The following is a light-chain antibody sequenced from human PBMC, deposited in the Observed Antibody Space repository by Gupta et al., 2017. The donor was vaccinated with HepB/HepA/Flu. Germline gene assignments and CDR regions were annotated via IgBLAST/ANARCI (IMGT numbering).Light chain of an antibody. Sequence: QSALTQPASVSGAPGPSITTSCTGTSSDVGGFNYVTWYHQHPGKAPKLMIYDVSNRPSGVSNRFSGSKSGNTASLTISGLQAEDEADYYCSSYTSSSTLVVFGGGTKLTVL. CDR1: SSDVGGFNY. CDR3: SSYTSSSTLVV. V-gene: IGLV2-14*01. CDR2: DVS. J-gene: IGLJ2*01.